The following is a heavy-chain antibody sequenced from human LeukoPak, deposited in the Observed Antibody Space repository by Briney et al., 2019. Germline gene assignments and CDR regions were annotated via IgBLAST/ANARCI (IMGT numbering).Heavy chain of an antibody. CDR1: GGSISSYY. CDR3: ARDIAAAGPQRYNWFDP. J-gene: IGHJ5*02. V-gene: IGHV4-4*07. Sequence: PSETLSLTCTVSGGSISSYYWSWIRQPAGKGLEWIGRIYTSGSTNYNPSLKSRVTMSVDTSKNQFSLKLSSVTAADTAVYYCARDIAAAGPQRYNWFDPWGQGTLVTVSS. CDR2: IYTSGST. D-gene: IGHD6-13*01.